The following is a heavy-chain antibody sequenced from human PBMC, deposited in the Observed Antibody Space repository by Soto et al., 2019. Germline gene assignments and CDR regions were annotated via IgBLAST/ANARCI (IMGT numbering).Heavy chain of an antibody. D-gene: IGHD6-13*01. J-gene: IGHJ4*02. CDR1: VFTFSSYA. Sequence: GRSLRLSCAASVFTFSSYAMHWGRQAPGKGLEWVAVISYDGSNKYYADSVKGRFTISRDNSKNTLYLQMNSLRAEDTAVYYCARCRSSWYPLDYWGQGTLVTVSS. V-gene: IGHV3-30-3*01. CDR3: ARCRSSWYPLDY. CDR2: ISYDGSNK.